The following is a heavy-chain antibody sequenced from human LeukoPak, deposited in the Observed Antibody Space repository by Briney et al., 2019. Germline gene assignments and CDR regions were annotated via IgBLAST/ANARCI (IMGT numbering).Heavy chain of an antibody. Sequence: GGSLRLSCAASGFTFSSYGMYWVRQAPGKGLEWVAVMSYDGSNKYYADSVKGRFTISRDNSKNTLYLQMNSLRAEDTAVYYCAKAVATTPFDYWGQGTLVTVSS. CDR2: MSYDGSNK. V-gene: IGHV3-30*18. CDR3: AKAVATTPFDY. CDR1: GFTFSSYG. D-gene: IGHD5-24*01. J-gene: IGHJ4*02.